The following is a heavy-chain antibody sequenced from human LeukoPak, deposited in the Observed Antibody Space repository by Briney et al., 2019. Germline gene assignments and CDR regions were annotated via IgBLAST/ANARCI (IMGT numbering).Heavy chain of an antibody. CDR1: GRSFSGYY. Sequence: PSETLSLTCAVYGRSFSGYYWSWIRQPPGKGLEWIGEINHSGSTNYNPSLKSRVTISVDTSKNQFSLKLSSVTAADTAVYYCARSPRRLGYCSGGSCYYYYGMDVWGQGTTVTVSS. D-gene: IGHD2-15*01. CDR3: ARSPRRLGYCSGGSCYYYYGMDV. CDR2: INHSGST. J-gene: IGHJ6*02. V-gene: IGHV4-34*01.